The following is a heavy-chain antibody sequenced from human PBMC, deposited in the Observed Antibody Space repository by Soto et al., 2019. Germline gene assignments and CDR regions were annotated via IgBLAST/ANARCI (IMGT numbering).Heavy chain of an antibody. V-gene: IGHV1-69*12. CDR1: GGTFSSYA. J-gene: IGHJ3*02. CDR2: IIPIFGTA. Sequence: QVQLVQSGAEVKKPGSSVKVSCKASGGTFSSYAISWVRQAPGQGLEWMGGIIPIFGTANYAQKFQGRVTITADEATSTAYMELSSLRSEDTAVYYCARDRLMITFGGVGDGRWFALDIWGQGTMVTVSS. CDR3: ARDRLMITFGGVGDGRWFALDI. D-gene: IGHD3-16*01.